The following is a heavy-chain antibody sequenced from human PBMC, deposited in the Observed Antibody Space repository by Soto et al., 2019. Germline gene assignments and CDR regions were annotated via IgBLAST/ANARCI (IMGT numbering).Heavy chain of an antibody. D-gene: IGHD3-3*01. J-gene: IGHJ5*02. CDR2: IYYSGST. CDR3: ARHPQDFWSGYSTNWFDP. Sequence: PSETLSLTCTVSGGSISSSSYYWGWIRQPPGKGLEWIGSIYYSGSTYYNPSLKSRVTISVDTSKNQFSLKLSSVTAADTAVYYCARHPQDFWSGYSTNWFDPWGQGTLVTVSS. V-gene: IGHV4-39*01. CDR1: GGSISSSSYY.